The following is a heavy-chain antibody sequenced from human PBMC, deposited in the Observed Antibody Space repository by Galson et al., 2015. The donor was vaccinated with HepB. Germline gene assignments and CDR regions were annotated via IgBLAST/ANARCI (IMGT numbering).Heavy chain of an antibody. D-gene: IGHD3-16*01. V-gene: IGHV3-33*07. J-gene: IGHJ4*02. CDR2: IWYDGSIE. CDR3: ARDLGFGLDY. Sequence: SLRLSCAASGFIFRSYAMYWVRQAPGKGLEWVAVIWYDGSIEYYRDSVRGRFTVSRDNSRNTLYLQMSSLRAEDTAVYYCARDLGFGLDYWGQGTLVIVSS. CDR1: GFIFRSYA.